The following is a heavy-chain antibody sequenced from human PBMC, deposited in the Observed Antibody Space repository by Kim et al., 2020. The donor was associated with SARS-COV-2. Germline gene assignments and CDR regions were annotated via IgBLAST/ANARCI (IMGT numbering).Heavy chain of an antibody. D-gene: IGHD6-19*01. CDR2: IYYSGST. J-gene: IGHJ6*02. CDR3: AREESSDHYYYYGMDV. CDR1: GGSISSSSYY. Sequence: SETLSLTCTVSGGSISSSSYYWGWIRQPPGKGLEWIGSIYYSGSTYYNPSLKSRVTISVDTSKNQFSLKLSSVTAADTAVYYCAREESSDHYYYYGMDVWGQGTTVTVSS. V-gene: IGHV4-39*02.